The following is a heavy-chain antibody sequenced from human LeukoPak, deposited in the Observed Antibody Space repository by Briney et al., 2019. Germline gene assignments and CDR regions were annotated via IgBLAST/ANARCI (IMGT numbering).Heavy chain of an antibody. Sequence: GGSLRLSCEASGFTIISYAMSWVRQAPGKGLEWVSSVSGTADNTYYAESVRGRFTISRDNSKNSLYLQMNSLRAEDAAVYFCAKATYYYDSYGYNGVFDYWGQGTLVTLSS. CDR1: GFTIISYA. D-gene: IGHD3-22*01. CDR3: AKATYYYDSYGYNGVFDY. CDR2: VSGTADNT. J-gene: IGHJ4*02. V-gene: IGHV3-23*01.